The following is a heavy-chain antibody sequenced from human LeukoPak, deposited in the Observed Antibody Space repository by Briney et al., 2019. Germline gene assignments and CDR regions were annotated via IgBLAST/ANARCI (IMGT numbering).Heavy chain of an antibody. Sequence: SETLSLTCAVYGGSFSGYYWSWIRQPPGKGLEWIGEINHSGSTNYNPSLKSRVTISVDTSKNQFSLKLSSVTAADTAVYYCARASSSWYAWWFDPWGQGTPVTVSS. D-gene: IGHD6-13*01. CDR1: GGSFSGYY. CDR2: INHSGST. CDR3: ARASSSWYAWWFDP. V-gene: IGHV4-34*01. J-gene: IGHJ5*02.